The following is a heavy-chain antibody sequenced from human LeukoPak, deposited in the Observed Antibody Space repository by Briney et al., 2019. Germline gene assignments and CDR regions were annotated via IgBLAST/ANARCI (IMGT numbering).Heavy chain of an antibody. CDR3: ASLPIVTTIAGYFQH. Sequence: PGGSLRLSCAASGFTFDDYDMSCGRQAPGKGLEWVTGNNWNGGSSGYADSVKGRFTISRDNAKNSPYLQMNSLRAEDTALYYCASLPIVTTIAGYFQHWGEGALVTVSS. CDR1: GFTFDDYD. CDR2: NNWNGGSS. J-gene: IGHJ1*01. V-gene: IGHV3-20*04. D-gene: IGHD5-12*01.